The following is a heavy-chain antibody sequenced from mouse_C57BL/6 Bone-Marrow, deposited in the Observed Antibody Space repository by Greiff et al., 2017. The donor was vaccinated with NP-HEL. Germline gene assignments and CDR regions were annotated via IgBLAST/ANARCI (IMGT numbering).Heavy chain of an antibody. CDR2: IDPSDSYT. CDR3: ARDSYYYGSSHWYFDV. Sequence: VQLQQSGAELVMPGASVKLSCKASGYTFTSYWMHWVKQRPGQGLEWIGEIDPSDSYTNYNQKFKGKSTLTVDKSSSTAYMQLSSLTSEDSSVYYCARDSYYYGSSHWYFDVWGTGTTVTVSS. J-gene: IGHJ1*03. V-gene: IGHV1-69*01. CDR1: GYTFTSYW. D-gene: IGHD1-1*01.